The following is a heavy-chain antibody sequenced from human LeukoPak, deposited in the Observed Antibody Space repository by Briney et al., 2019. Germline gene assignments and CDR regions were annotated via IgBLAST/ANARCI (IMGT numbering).Heavy chain of an antibody. D-gene: IGHD4-17*01. CDR3: ARLYGDYWYFDL. V-gene: IGHV1-8*01. J-gene: IGHJ2*01. CDR1: GYTFTSYD. Sequence: ASVKVSCKASGYTFTSYDINWVRQATGQGLEWMGWMNPNSGNTGYAQKFQGRVTMTRNTSISTAYMELSSLRSEDTAVYYCARLYGDYWYFDLWGRGILVTVSS. CDR2: MNPNSGNT.